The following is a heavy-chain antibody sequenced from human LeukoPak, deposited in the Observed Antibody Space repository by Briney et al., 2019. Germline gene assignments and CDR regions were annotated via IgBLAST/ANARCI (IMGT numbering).Heavy chain of an antibody. CDR3: ARDRDSSGWFDY. CDR1: GGSISSPGYY. Sequence: SETLSLTCTVSGGSISSPGYYWSWIRQHPGKGLEWIGYIYYSGSTYYNPSLKSRVTMSVDMSKNQFSLKLTSVTAADTAFYYCARDRDSSGWFDYWGQGALVTVSS. V-gene: IGHV4-61*08. CDR2: IYYSGST. D-gene: IGHD6-19*01. J-gene: IGHJ4*02.